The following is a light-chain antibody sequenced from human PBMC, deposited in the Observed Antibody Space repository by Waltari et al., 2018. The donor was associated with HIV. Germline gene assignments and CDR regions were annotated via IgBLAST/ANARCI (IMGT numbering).Light chain of an antibody. Sequence: DIQMTQSPSTLSASVGDRVTITCRASQNINTWLAWYQQKPGKAPKLLIFEASKSDSGVPSRFSGSGSGTDFTLTLTSLQPDDFATYYCQQYDSYPLTFGGGTKVEIK. J-gene: IGKJ4*01. CDR3: QQYDSYPLT. V-gene: IGKV1-5*03. CDR1: QNINTW. CDR2: EAS.